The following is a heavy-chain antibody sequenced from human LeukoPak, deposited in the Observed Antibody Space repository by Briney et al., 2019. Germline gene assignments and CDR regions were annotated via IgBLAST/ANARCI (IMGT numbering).Heavy chain of an antibody. CDR3: ASYSSSFRAFDY. V-gene: IGHV1-69*05. CDR2: IIPIFGTA. D-gene: IGHD6-13*01. Sequence: GSSVKVSCKASGGTFSSYAISWVRQAPGQGLEWMGGIIPIFGTANYAQKFQGRVTITTDESTSTAYMELSSLRSEDTAVYYCASYSSSFRAFDYWGQGTLVTVSS. J-gene: IGHJ4*02. CDR1: GGTFSSYA.